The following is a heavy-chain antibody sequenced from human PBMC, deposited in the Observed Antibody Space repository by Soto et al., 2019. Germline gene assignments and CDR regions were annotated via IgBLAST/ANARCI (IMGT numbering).Heavy chain of an antibody. CDR1: GFTFSSYG. D-gene: IGHD2-21*02. Sequence: QVQLVESGGGVVQPGRSLRLSCAASGFTFSSYGMHWVRQAPGKGLEWVAVISYDGSNKYYADSVKGRFTISRDNSKNTLYLQMHRLRADDTAVYYCARVQGGGDGRWYFDLWVRSTLVTVSS. CDR3: ARVQGGGDGRWYFDL. CDR2: ISYDGSNK. V-gene: IGHV3-30*03. J-gene: IGHJ2*01.